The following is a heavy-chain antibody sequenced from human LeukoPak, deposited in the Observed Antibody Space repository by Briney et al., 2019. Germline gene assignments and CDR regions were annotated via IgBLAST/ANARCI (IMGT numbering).Heavy chain of an antibody. CDR3: AREVGGSGSYPFDY. CDR1: GDSISSSAYY. D-gene: IGHD3-10*01. J-gene: IGHJ4*02. CDR2: VSYRGGS. V-gene: IGHV4-39*07. Sequence: PSETLSLTCSVSGDSISSSAYYWGWIRQPPGTGLEWIGSVSYRGGSYYNPSLKTRVTMSVDTSKNQFSLKLSSVTAADTAVYYCAREVGGSGSYPFDYWGQGTLVTVSS.